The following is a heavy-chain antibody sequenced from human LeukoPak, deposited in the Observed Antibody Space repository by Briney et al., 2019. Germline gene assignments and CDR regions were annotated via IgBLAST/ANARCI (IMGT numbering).Heavy chain of an antibody. CDR1: GFTFSSYE. Sequence: PGGSLRLSCAASGFTFSSYEMNSVRQSPGKGLEWVSYISSSGSTIYYADSVKGRFTISRDNAKNSLYLQMNSLRAEDTAVYYCARRTGTNPFDYWGEGTLVTVSS. D-gene: IGHD7-27*01. CDR3: ARRTGTNPFDY. CDR2: ISSSGSTI. V-gene: IGHV3-48*03. J-gene: IGHJ4*02.